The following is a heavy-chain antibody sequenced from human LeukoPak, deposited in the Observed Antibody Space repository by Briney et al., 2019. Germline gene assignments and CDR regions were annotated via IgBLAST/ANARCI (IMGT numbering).Heavy chain of an antibody. CDR3: ARDLKYSSAPDVDKTFDP. J-gene: IGHJ5*02. CDR2: IIPIFDAT. V-gene: IGHV1-69*05. CDR1: GGTFSSYA. Sequence: ASVKVSCKASGGTFSSYAFSWVRQAPGQGLEWMGGIIPIFDATNYAQKFQGRVTITTDESTSTAYMEQSSLSSEDTAVYYCARDLKYSSAPDVDKTFDPWGQGTLVTVSS. D-gene: IGHD6-25*01.